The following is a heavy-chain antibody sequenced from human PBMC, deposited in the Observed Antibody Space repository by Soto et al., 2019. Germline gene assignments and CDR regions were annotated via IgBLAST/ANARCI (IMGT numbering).Heavy chain of an antibody. Sequence: EVQLVESGGGLVQPGRSLRLSCAASGFTFDDYAMHWVRRAPGKGLEWVSGISWNSGSIGYADPVKGRFTISSDNAKNTLYLQMTSLRAEDTALYYCAEDLVSSWLYYYYYYGMDVWGQGTTVTVSS. V-gene: IGHV3-9*01. CDR3: AEDLVSSWLYYYYYYGMDV. D-gene: IGHD6-13*01. CDR2: ISWNSGSI. CDR1: GFTFDDYA. J-gene: IGHJ6*02.